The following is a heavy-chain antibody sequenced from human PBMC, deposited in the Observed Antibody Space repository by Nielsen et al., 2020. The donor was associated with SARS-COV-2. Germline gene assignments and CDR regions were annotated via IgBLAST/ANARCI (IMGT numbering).Heavy chain of an antibody. CDR2: ISSSGSTI. J-gene: IGHJ4*02. CDR3: AKGDGDSWSPFLYLDN. D-gene: IGHD6-13*01. V-gene: IGHV3-48*03. CDR1: GFTFSSYE. Sequence: GGSLRLSCAASGFTFSSYEMNWVRQAPGKGLEWVSYISSSGSTIYYADSVKGRFTISRDNAKNSLYLQMNSLRVEDTAVYYCAKGDGDSWSPFLYLDNWGQGTLVTVSS.